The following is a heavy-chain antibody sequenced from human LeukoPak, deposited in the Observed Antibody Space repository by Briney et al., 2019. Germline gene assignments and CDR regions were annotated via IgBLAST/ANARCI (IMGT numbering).Heavy chain of an antibody. CDR2: IRGDGYDT. V-gene: IGHV3-74*01. J-gene: IGHJ4*02. CDR3: ASDRVLGSGSLDN. Sequence: GGSLRLSCAASGFTFSSYAMSWVRHTPGKGLVWVSRIRGDGYDTDYADSVEGRFTISRDNARHTLYLQMNSLRADDTAVYYCASDRVLGSGSLDNWGQGTLVTVSS. CDR1: GFTFSSYA. D-gene: IGHD3-10*01.